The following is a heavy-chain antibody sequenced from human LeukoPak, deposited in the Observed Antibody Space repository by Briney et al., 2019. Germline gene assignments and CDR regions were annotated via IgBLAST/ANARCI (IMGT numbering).Heavy chain of an antibody. Sequence: GGSLRLSCAASGFTFSSYWMSWVRQAPGKGLEWVANIKQDGSEKYYVDSVKGRFTISRDNAKSSLYLQMNSLRAEDTAVYYCARADYGDYGLYFDYWGQGSLVTVSS. J-gene: IGHJ4*02. CDR3: ARADYGDYGLYFDY. V-gene: IGHV3-7*01. CDR1: GFTFSSYW. CDR2: IKQDGSEK. D-gene: IGHD4-17*01.